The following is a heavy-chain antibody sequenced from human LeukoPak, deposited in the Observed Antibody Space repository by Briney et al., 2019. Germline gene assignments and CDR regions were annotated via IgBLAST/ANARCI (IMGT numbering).Heavy chain of an antibody. V-gene: IGHV3-9*01. J-gene: IGHJ5*02. D-gene: IGHD3-22*01. CDR1: GFTFDDYA. CDR2: ISWNSGSI. Sequence: GGSLRLSCAASGFTFDDYAMHWVRHAPGKGLEWVSGISWNSGSIGYADSVKGRFTISRDNAKNSLYLQMNSLRAEDTALYYCARAGSSGYFRWRPNWFDPWGQGTLVTVSS. CDR3: ARAGSSGYFRWRPNWFDP.